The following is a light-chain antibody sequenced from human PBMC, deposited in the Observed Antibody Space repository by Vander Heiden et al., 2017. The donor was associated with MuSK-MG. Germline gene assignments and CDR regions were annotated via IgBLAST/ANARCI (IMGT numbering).Light chain of an antibody. CDR3: SSYAGSNNFVV. J-gene: IGLJ2*01. CDR1: SSDVGGYNY. Sequence: QSALTQPPSASASPGQSVTISCTGTSSDVGGYNYVSWYQQHPGKAAKRMIYEVSKRPSGVPDRFSGSKSGNTASLTVSGLQAEDEADYYCSSYAGSNNFVVFGGGTKLTVL. V-gene: IGLV2-8*01. CDR2: EVS.